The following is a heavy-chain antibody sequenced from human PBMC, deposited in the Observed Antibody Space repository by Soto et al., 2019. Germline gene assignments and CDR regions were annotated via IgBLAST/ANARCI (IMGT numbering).Heavy chain of an antibody. J-gene: IGHJ5*02. D-gene: IGHD2-2*01. CDR3: ARGDEGPADYNWFDP. CDR1: GDSFDGYT. V-gene: IGHV1-69*01. CDR2: IIPIFRTA. Sequence: QEHLVQSGAEVKSRGSSVKVSCKSSGDSFDGYTFNWVRQAPGRGLEWIGGIIPIFRTANYAQRFQGRLTITADDLTTTVFMELTSLTSDDTAVYYCARGDEGPADYNWFDPWGQGTLVTVSS.